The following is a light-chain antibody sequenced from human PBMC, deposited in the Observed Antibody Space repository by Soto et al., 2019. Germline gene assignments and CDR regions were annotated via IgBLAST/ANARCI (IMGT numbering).Light chain of an antibody. V-gene: IGKV3-20*01. CDR3: QQYGSSRGT. Sequence: ETGITQSPFTLSVSPGDTATLSCRASQSVSSNFLDWYQQKPGQAPRLLIYGASSRATGIPDRFSGSGSGTDFTLTISRLEPEDFAVYYCQQYGSSRGTFGQGTKVDIK. CDR2: GAS. CDR1: QSVSSNF. J-gene: IGKJ1*01.